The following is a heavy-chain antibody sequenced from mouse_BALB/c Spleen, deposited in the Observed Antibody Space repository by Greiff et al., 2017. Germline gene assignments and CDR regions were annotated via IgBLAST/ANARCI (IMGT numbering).Heavy chain of an antibody. D-gene: IGHD1-1*01. J-gene: IGHJ4*01. CDR3: ARNLANYYAMDY. CDR2: INPSTGYT. CDR1: GYTFTSYW. Sequence: QVQLQQSGAELAKPGASVKMSCKASGYTFTSYWMHWVKQRPGQGLEWIGYINPSTGYTEYNQKFKDKATLTADKSSSTAYMQLSSLTSEDSAVYYCARNLANYYAMDYWGQGTSVTVSS. V-gene: IGHV1-7*01.